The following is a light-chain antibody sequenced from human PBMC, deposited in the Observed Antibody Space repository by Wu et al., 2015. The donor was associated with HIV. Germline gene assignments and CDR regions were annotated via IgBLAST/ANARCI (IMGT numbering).Light chain of an antibody. CDR2: GVS. Sequence: EIVLRQSPGTLPLSPGERATLSCRASQSVTSNFLAWYQLKPGQVPRLLISGVSSRATGIPDRFSGSGSGTVFTLTISRLEPEDFAVYYCQQYSSSPLFGGGTKVEIK. CDR3: QQYSSSPL. J-gene: IGKJ4*01. V-gene: IGKV3-20*01. CDR1: QSVTSNF.